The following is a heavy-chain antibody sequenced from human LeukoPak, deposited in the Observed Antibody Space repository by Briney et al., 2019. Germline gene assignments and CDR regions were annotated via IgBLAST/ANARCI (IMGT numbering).Heavy chain of an antibody. CDR3: ARDPGYCSGGSCSH. Sequence: PSETLSLTCAVYGGSFSGYYWSWIRQPPGKGLEWIGEINHSGSTNYNPSLKSRVTISVDTFKNQFSLRLSSVTAADTAVYYCARDPGYCSGGSCSHWGQGTLVTVSS. CDR1: GGSFSGYY. CDR2: INHSGST. D-gene: IGHD2-15*01. J-gene: IGHJ4*02. V-gene: IGHV4-34*01.